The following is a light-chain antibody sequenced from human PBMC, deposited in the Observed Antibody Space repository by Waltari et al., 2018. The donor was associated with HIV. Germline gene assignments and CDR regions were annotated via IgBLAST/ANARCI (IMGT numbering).Light chain of an antibody. V-gene: IGLV1-44*01. J-gene: IGLJ2*01. CDR2: SNN. Sequence: QSVLTQPPSASGTPGQRVTISCSGSSSTIGNNTANWYQQLPGTAPNLLIYSNNQRPSGVPYRFSGSKSGTSASLAISGLQSEDEGDYYCAAWDDSLNAVVFGGGTKLTVL. CDR1: SSTIGNNT. CDR3: AAWDDSLNAVV.